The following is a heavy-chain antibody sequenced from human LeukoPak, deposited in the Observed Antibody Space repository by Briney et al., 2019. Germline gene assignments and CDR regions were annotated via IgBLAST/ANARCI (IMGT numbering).Heavy chain of an antibody. CDR1: GYTFTSYG. CDR3: ARDAAYYNSGSRPIDS. V-gene: IGHV1-18*01. Sequence: ASVKVSCRASGYTFTSYGISWVRQAPGKGLEWMGWISAYNGNTNYAQKLQGRVTMTTDTSTSTAYMELRSLRSDDTAVYYCARDAAYYNSGSRPIDSWGQGTLVAVSS. J-gene: IGHJ4*02. CDR2: ISAYNGNT. D-gene: IGHD3-10*01.